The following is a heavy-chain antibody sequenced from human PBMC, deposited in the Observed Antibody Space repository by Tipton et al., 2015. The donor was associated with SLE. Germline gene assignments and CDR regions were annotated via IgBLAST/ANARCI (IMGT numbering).Heavy chain of an antibody. CDR1: GGSISSGGYS. J-gene: IGHJ4*02. V-gene: IGHV4-61*08. CDR2: IYYSGST. Sequence: TLSLTCAVSGGSISSGGYSWSWIRQPPGKGLEWIGYIYYSGSTNYNPSLKSRVTISVDTSKNQFSLKLSSVTAADTAVYYCARGRSDLYYFDYWGQGTLVTVPS. CDR3: ARGRSDLYYFDY.